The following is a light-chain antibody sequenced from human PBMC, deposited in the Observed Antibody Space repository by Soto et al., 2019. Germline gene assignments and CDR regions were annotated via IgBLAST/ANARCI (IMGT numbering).Light chain of an antibody. J-gene: IGLJ1*01. CDR3: QCYDSSLSKEV. V-gene: IGLV1-40*01. Sequence: QSVLTQPPSVSGAPGQRVTISCTGSSSNIGAGYDVYWYQQLPGTAPKLLIYGNSNRPSVVPDRFSGSKYATTASLAITGGQAEDEADYYCQCYDSSLSKEVFGTGTKVTVL. CDR1: SSNIGAGYD. CDR2: GNS.